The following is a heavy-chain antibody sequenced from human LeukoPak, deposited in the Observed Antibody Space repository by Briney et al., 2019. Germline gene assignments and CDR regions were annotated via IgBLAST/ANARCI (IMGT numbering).Heavy chain of an antibody. CDR2: ISGSGHST. CDR1: GFSFSNFP. D-gene: IGHD3-22*01. CDR3: AKGNSGYYGGNWFDP. J-gene: IGHJ5*02. V-gene: IGHV3-23*01. Sequence: GGSLRLSCAASGFSFSNFPMSWVRQAPGKGLEWVSSISGSGHSTYYADSVKGRFTISRDNSKNTLYLQMTSLRAEDTAVYYCAKGNSGYYGGNWFDPWGQGTLVTVSS.